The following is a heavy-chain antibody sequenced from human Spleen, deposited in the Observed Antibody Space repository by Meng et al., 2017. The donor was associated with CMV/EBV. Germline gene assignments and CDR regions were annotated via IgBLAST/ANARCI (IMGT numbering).Heavy chain of an antibody. J-gene: IGHJ4*02. CDR1: YTVTGYY. D-gene: IGHD6-6*01. CDR2: INPNSGGT. V-gene: IGHV1-2*02. CDR3: ARESSLRREQLVRFYDY. Sequence: YTVTGYYMHGVRQAPGQGLEWMGWINPNSGGTNYAQKFQGRVTMTRDTSISTAYMELSRLRSDDTAVYYCARESSLRREQLVRFYDYWGQGTLVTVSS.